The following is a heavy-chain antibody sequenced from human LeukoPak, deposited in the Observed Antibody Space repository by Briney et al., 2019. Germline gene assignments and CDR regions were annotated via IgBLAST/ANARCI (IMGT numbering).Heavy chain of an antibody. CDR1: GASITGGN. CDR3: ARGLWDNGDRFEY. Sequence: PTETLSLTCTVSGASITGGNWTWIRQPAGEGLEWVGRIYTSGITTYNPSLKSRVTISLDMSKNQISLKLNSVTAADTAVYYCARGLWDNGDRFEYWGPGTLVTVSP. J-gene: IGHJ4*02. CDR2: IYTSGIT. V-gene: IGHV4-61*02. D-gene: IGHD4-17*01.